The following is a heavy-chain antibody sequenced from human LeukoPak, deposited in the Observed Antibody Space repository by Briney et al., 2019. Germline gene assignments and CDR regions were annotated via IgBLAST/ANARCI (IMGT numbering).Heavy chain of an antibody. CDR2: ISSSSSYT. CDR3: ARDLAVAATIDY. Sequence: PGGFLRLSCAASGFTFSVYYMSWIRQAPGKGLEWVSYISSSSSYTNYADSVKGRFTISRDNAKNSLYLQMNSLRAEDTAVYYCARDLAVAATIDYWGQGTLVTVSS. V-gene: IGHV3-11*05. D-gene: IGHD2-15*01. J-gene: IGHJ4*02. CDR1: GFTFSVYY.